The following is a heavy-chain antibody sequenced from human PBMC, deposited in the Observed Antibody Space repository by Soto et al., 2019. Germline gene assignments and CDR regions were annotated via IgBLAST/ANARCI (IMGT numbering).Heavy chain of an antibody. CDR2: IYYSGST. V-gene: IGHV4-39*01. Sequence: SETLSLTCTVSGGSISSSSYYWGWIRQPPGKGLEWIGSIYYSGSTYYNPSLKSRVTISVDTSKNQFSLKLSSVTAADTAVYYCARRFRTYYDFWSGYSLFDYWGQGTLVTVSS. CDR1: GGSISSSSYY. J-gene: IGHJ4*02. D-gene: IGHD3-3*01. CDR3: ARRFRTYYDFWSGYSLFDY.